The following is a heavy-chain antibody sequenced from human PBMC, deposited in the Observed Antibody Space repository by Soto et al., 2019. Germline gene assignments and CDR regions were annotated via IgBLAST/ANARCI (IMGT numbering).Heavy chain of an antibody. Sequence: GGSLRLSCAASGFTFSSYAMSWVRQAPGKGLEWVSAISGSGGSTYYADSVKGRFTISRDNSNNTLYLQMDSLRIEDTAVYYCAREGALKPFSSWGQGALVTVSS. J-gene: IGHJ5*02. V-gene: IGHV3-23*01. CDR2: ISGSGGST. CDR3: AREGALKPFSS. CDR1: GFTFSSYA.